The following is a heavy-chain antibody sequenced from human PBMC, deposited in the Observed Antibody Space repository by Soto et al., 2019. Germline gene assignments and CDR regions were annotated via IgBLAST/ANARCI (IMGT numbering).Heavy chain of an antibody. D-gene: IGHD3-22*01. CDR1: GFTFSSDS. J-gene: IGHJ4*02. Sequence: EVQLVESGGGLVKPGGSLRLSCAASGFTFSSDSMNWVRQAPGKGLEWVSSISSSSSYIYYADSVKGRFTISRDNAKNSLYLQMNSLRAEDTAVCYRAMDYDSRGGRFYYWGQGTLVTVSS. CDR2: ISSSSSYI. V-gene: IGHV3-21*01. CDR3: AMDYDSRGGRFYY.